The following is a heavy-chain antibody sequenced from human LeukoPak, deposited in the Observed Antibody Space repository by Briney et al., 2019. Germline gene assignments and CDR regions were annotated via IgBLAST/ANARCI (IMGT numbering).Heavy chain of an antibody. J-gene: IGHJ3*02. Sequence: GGSLRLSCAASGFTFDNSPTSCVRQAPGKGLEWVSSINWNGGSTGYADSVKGRFTISRDNAKNSLFLQMNSLRAEDTALYYCARDRGHYHSSRYYPYDASHIWRQGTMVTVSS. D-gene: IGHD3-22*01. CDR1: GFTFDNSP. V-gene: IGHV3-20*04. CDR3: ARDRGHYHSSRYYPYDASHI. CDR2: INWNGGST.